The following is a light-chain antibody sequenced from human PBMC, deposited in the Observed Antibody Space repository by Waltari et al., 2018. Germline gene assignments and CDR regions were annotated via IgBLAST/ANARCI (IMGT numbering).Light chain of an antibody. Sequence: SYVLTQPPSVSVAPGQTARISCGGNIIETKSVHWYQQRPGQAPVLVVYDDGARPSGIPERFSGSNSGNTATLTISRVEAGDEADYYCQVCDSNNDHRVVFGTGTKVTVL. CDR3: QVCDSNNDHRVV. J-gene: IGLJ1*01. CDR2: DDG. V-gene: IGLV3-21*02. CDR1: IIETKS.